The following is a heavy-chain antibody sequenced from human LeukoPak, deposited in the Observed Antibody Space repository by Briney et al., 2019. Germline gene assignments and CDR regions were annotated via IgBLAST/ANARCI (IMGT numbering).Heavy chain of an antibody. D-gene: IGHD5-18*01. CDR2: ISYDGANK. J-gene: IGHJ4*02. V-gene: IGHV3-30*04. CDR3: XXXTWTQLWXXFXX. CDR1: GFTFSSYA. Sequence: PGGSLRLSCAASGFTFSSYAMHWVRQAPGKGLEWVAVISYDGANKYYADSVRGRFTISRDNSKNTLYLQMNRLRAEDTAVYYXXXXTWTQLWXXFXXXGQGXLVTXSS.